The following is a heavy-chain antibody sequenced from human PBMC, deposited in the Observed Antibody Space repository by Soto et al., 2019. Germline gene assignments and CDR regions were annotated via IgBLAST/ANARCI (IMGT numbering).Heavy chain of an antibody. V-gene: IGHV3-21*01. J-gene: IGHJ3*02. CDR3: ARARWPSSGNLFPANDDAFDI. D-gene: IGHD3-22*01. Sequence: GGSLRLSCASSGFTFSSYSMNLVRQAPGKGLEWVSSISSSSSYIYYADSVKGRFTISRDNAKNSLYLQMNSLRAEDTAVYYCARARWPSSGNLFPANDDAFDIWGQGTMVTVSS. CDR2: ISSSSSYI. CDR1: GFTFSSYS.